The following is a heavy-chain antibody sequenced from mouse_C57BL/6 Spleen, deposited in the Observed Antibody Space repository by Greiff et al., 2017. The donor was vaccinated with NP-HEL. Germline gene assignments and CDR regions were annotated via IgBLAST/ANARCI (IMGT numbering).Heavy chain of an antibody. CDR1: GFTFSDYG. J-gene: IGHJ3*01. CDR2: ISSGSSTI. CDR3: ASQGGFPAWFAY. V-gene: IGHV5-17*01. Sequence: EVKLLESGGGLVKPGGSLKLSCAASGFTFSDYGMHWVRQAPEKGLEWVAYISSGSSTIYYVDTVKGRFTISRDNAKNTLFLQMTSLRSEDTAMYYCASQGGFPAWFAYWGQGTLVTVSA.